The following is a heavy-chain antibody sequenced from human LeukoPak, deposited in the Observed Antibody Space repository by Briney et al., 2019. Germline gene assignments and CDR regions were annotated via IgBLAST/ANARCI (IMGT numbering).Heavy chain of an antibody. Sequence: SGGSLRLSCAASGFSFSSYGMHWVRQAPGKGLEWVSAISISGGSTYYADSVKGRFTISRDNSKNTLYLQMNSLRPEDTAVYYCARVYSNSPEYGMDVWGQGTTVTVSS. CDR3: ARVYSNSPEYGMDV. D-gene: IGHD2/OR15-2a*01. CDR1: GFSFSSYG. V-gene: IGHV3-23*01. J-gene: IGHJ6*02. CDR2: ISISGGST.